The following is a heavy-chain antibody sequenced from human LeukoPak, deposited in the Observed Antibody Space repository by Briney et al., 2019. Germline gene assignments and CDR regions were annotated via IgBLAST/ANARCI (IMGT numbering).Heavy chain of an antibody. V-gene: IGHV1-2*02. CDR3: ARERTPIALKIMIIFDS. D-gene: IGHD3-16*01. J-gene: IGHJ5*01. CDR1: GYTFTGYY. CDR2: INPHGGVT. Sequence: GASVKVSCKASGYTFTGYYMHWVRQAPGQGLEWMASINPHGGVTNSAQEFQGRVTVTRDASISTAYLELSGLRSDDTAVYYCARERTPIALKIMIIFDSWGQGTLITVSS.